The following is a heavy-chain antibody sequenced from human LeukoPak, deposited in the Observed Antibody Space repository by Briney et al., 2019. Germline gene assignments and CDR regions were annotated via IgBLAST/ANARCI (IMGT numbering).Heavy chain of an antibody. V-gene: IGHV3-21*01. Sequence: GSLRLSCAASGFTFSSYSMNWVRQAPGKGLEWVSSISSSSSYIYYADSVKGRFTISRDNAKNSLYLQMNSLRAEDTAVYYCAIWPAAADPFDYWGQGTLVTVSS. CDR2: ISSSSSYI. D-gene: IGHD6-13*01. J-gene: IGHJ4*02. CDR1: GFTFSSYS. CDR3: AIWPAAADPFDY.